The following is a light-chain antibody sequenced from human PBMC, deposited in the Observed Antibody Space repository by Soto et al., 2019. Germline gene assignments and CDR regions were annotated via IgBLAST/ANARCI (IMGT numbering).Light chain of an antibody. CDR3: QQYGSATTT. Sequence: IVLTQYPGTLSLSPGERATLSCRASQSFXNNYLAWYEQNPGQAPGLLXACASNMATGSPDRLSGSGSVTDFTLTISRLDPEDSAVYHFQQYGSATTTFGQGTKVDIK. CDR1: QSFXNNY. J-gene: IGKJ1*01. V-gene: IGKV3-20*01. CDR2: CAS.